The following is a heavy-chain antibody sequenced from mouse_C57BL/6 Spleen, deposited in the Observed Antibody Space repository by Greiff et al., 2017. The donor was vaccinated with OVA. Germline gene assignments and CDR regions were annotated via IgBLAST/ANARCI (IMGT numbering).Heavy chain of an antibody. V-gene: IGHV5-4*01. CDR3: ARDNWDGYFDY. D-gene: IGHD4-1*01. CDR1: GFTFSSYA. CDR2: ISDGGSYT. Sequence: EVQGVESGGGLVKPGGSLKLSCAASGFTFSSYAMSWVRQTPEKRLEWVATISDGGSYTYYPDNVKGRFTISRDNAKNNLYLQMSHLKSEDTAMYYCARDNWDGYFDYWGQGTTLTVSS. J-gene: IGHJ2*01.